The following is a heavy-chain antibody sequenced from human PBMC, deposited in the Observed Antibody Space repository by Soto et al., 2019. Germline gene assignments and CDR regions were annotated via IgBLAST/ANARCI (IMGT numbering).Heavy chain of an antibody. V-gene: IGHV3-74*01. D-gene: IGHD6-19*01. Sequence: GSLRLSCAASGFTFSSYWMHWVRQAPGRGLVWVSRINSDGSSTSYADSVKGRFTISRDNAKNTLYLQMNSLRAEDTAVYYCARVRGDSSGWYEGAFDIWGQGTMVTVSS. CDR2: INSDGSST. J-gene: IGHJ3*02. CDR3: ARVRGDSSGWYEGAFDI. CDR1: GFTFSSYW.